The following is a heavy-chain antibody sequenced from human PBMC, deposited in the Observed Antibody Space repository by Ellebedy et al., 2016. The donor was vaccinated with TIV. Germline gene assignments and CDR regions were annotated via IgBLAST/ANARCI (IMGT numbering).Heavy chain of an antibody. CDR1: GYTFSTYA. CDR3: ATRGGNV. D-gene: IGHD4-23*01. Sequence: AASVKVSCKASGYTFSTYAMHWVRQAPGQGLEWMGGFDPEDGETIYAQKFQGRVTMTEDTSTDTAYMELSSLRSEDTAVYYCATRGGNVWGQGTLVTVSS. J-gene: IGHJ4*02. CDR2: FDPEDGET. V-gene: IGHV1-24*01.